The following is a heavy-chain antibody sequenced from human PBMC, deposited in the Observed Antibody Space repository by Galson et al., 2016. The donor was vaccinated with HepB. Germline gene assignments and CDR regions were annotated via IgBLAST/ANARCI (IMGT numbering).Heavy chain of an antibody. Sequence: SLRLSCAASGFTFSLSGMHWVRQAPGKGLEWVAIMWNDAKSKYYADSVKGRFTISRDNSKNTLYLQMISLRAEDTAVYYCAKDTARYCSSTSCSYGMDVWGQGTTVTVSS. CDR1: GFTFSLSG. CDR2: MWNDAKSK. CDR3: AKDTARYCSSTSCSYGMDV. J-gene: IGHJ6*02. D-gene: IGHD2-2*01. V-gene: IGHV3-30*02.